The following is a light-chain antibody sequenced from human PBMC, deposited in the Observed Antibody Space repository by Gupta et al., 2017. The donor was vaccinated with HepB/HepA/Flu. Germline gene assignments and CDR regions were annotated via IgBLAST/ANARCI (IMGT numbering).Light chain of an antibody. Sequence: QSVLTQPPSVSGAPGQRVTISCTGSSSNIGAGYDVHWYQQLPGTAPKLLIYGNSNRPSGAPARVSCSKSGTSAALAITGLQAEEEADYYCQSYDSSLSGPVVFGGGTKLTVL. J-gene: IGLJ2*01. CDR1: SSNIGAGYD. CDR3: QSYDSSLSGPVV. V-gene: IGLV1-40*01. CDR2: GNS.